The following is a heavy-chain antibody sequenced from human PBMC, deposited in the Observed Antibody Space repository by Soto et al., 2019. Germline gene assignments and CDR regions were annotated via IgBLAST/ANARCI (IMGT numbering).Heavy chain of an antibody. CDR1: GGSISSGDYY. Sequence: SETLSLTCTVSGGSISSGDYYWIWIRHPPGKGLEWIGYIYYSGSTYYNPSLKSRVTISVDTSKNQFSLKLSSVTAADTAVYYCARTYYYDSSGYSYYFDYWGQGTLVTVSS. J-gene: IGHJ4*02. CDR2: IYYSGST. D-gene: IGHD3-22*01. CDR3: ARTYYYDSSGYSYYFDY. V-gene: IGHV4-30-4*01.